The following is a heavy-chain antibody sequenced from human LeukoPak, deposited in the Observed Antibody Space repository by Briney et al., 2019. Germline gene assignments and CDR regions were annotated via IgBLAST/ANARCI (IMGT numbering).Heavy chain of an antibody. J-gene: IGHJ4*02. CDR2: INPSGGST. D-gene: IGHD5-18*01. CDR3: ARSDTAMARDY. CDR1: GYTFTSYY. Sequence: ASVKVSCKASGYTFTSYYMHWVRQAPGQGLEWMGIINPSGGSTSYAQKFQGRVTLTRDTSTSTVYMELSSLRSEDTAVYYCARSDTAMARDYWGQGTLVTVSS. V-gene: IGHV1-46*03.